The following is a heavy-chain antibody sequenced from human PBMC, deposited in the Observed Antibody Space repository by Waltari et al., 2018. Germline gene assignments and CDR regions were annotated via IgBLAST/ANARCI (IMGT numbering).Heavy chain of an antibody. CDR2: IYYSGST. Sequence: QVQLQESGPGLVKPSETLSLTCRVSGGPSRRYYWSWIRQPPGKGLEWIGYIYYSGSTNYNPALKSRVTISVDTSKNQFSLKLSSVTAADTAVYYCARAIGLPSDFDYWGQGTLVTVSS. CDR1: GGPSRRYY. CDR3: ARAIGLPSDFDY. J-gene: IGHJ4*02. D-gene: IGHD3-16*01. V-gene: IGHV4-59*01.